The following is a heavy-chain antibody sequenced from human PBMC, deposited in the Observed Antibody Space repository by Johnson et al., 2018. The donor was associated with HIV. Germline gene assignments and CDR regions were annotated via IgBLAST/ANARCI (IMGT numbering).Heavy chain of an antibody. CDR1: GFTFSSYA. CDR3: ARVSRGDAFDI. V-gene: IGHV3-64*01. Sequence: VQLVESGGGLVQPGGSLRLSCAASGFTFSSYAMHWVRQAPGKGLEYVSAISSNGGSTYYANSVKGRFTISRDNSKNTLYLQMGSLRAEDMAVYYCARVSRGDAFDIWGQGTMVTVSS. J-gene: IGHJ3*02. D-gene: IGHD3-10*01. CDR2: ISSNGGST.